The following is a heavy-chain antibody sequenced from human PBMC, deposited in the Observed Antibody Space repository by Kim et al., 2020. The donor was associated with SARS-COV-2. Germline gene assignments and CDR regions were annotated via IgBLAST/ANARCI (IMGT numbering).Heavy chain of an antibody. Sequence: SETLSLTCTVSGGSISSSSYYWGWIRQPPGKGLEWIGSIYYSGSTYYNPSLKSRVTISVDTSKNQFSLKLSSVTAADTAVYYCARRRSSSFNWFDPWGQG. CDR2: IYYSGST. D-gene: IGHD6-13*01. V-gene: IGHV4-39*01. CDR1: GGSISSSSYY. J-gene: IGHJ5*02. CDR3: ARRRSSSFNWFDP.